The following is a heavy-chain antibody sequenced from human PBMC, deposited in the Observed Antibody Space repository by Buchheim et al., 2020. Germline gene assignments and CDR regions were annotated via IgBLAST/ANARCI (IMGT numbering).Heavy chain of an antibody. V-gene: IGHV4-59*01. CDR3: ARSGQDNYDSSGYLNWFDP. Sequence: QVQLQESGPGLVKPSETLSLTCTVSGGSISSYYWTWIRQPPGKGLEWIGYIRYSGSTNYKPSLKSRVALSVDTSKNHFSLKLSSVTAADTAVYYCARSGQDNYDSSGYLNWFDPWGQGTL. D-gene: IGHD3-22*01. CDR1: GGSISSYY. J-gene: IGHJ5*02. CDR2: IRYSGST.